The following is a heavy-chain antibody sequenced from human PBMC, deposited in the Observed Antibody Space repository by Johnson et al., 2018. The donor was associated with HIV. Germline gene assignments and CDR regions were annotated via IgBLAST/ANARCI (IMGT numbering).Heavy chain of an antibody. CDR1: GFTFSSYA. CDR2: ISYDGSNK. CDR3: ARVGRVYDSSGYAIDAFDI. V-gene: IGHV3-30-3*01. D-gene: IGHD3-22*01. J-gene: IGHJ3*02. Sequence: QVQLVESGGGVVQPGRSLRLSCAASGFTFSSYAMHWVRQAPGKGLEWVAVISYDGSNKYYADSVKGRFTISRHNSKTTLYLQMNSLKTEDTAVYYCARVGRVYDSSGYAIDAFDIWGQGTMVTVSS.